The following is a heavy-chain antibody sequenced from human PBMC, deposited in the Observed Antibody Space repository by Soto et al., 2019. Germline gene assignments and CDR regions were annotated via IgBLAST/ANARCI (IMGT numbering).Heavy chain of an antibody. CDR3: ARHQLQVQAARFDP. Sequence: PSETLSLTCTVSGGSISSYYWSWIRQPPGKGLEWIGYIYYSGSTNYNPSLKSRVTISVDTSKNQFSLKLSSVTAADTAVYYCARHQLQVQAARFDPWGQGTLVTVSS. CDR2: IYYSGST. CDR1: GGSISSYY. D-gene: IGHD2-2*01. J-gene: IGHJ5*02. V-gene: IGHV4-59*08.